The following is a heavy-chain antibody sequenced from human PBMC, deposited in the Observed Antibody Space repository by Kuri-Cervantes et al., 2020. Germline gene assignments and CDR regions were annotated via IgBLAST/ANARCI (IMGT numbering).Heavy chain of an antibody. CDR3: ARDSAVAGLDY. CDR2: IYYSGST. J-gene: IGHJ4*02. V-gene: IGHV4-31*01. D-gene: IGHD6-19*01. CDR1: GGSISSGGYY. Sequence: LRLSCTVSGGSISSGGYYWSWIRQHPGKGLEWIGYIYYSGSTYYNPSLKSLVTISVDTSKNQFSLKLSSVTAADTAVYYCARDSAVAGLDYWGQGTLVTVSS.